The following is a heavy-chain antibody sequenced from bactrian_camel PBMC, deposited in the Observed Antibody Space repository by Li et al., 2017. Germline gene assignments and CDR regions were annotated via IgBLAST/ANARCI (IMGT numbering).Heavy chain of an antibody. CDR3: ATSRHVVLSYEYNY. Sequence: QLVESGGGLVQAGGSLRLSCGSSSGHTGRMYCMAWFRLAPGKGLEWVSSIDSEGSNIYVTDSVKGRFTISRDNAKATVYLQMNSLKPEDTAEYYCATSRHVVLSYEYNYWGQGTQVTVS. CDR1: GHTGRMYC. CDR2: IDSEGSNI. J-gene: IGHJ4*01. V-gene: IGHV3-2*01. D-gene: IGHD2*01.